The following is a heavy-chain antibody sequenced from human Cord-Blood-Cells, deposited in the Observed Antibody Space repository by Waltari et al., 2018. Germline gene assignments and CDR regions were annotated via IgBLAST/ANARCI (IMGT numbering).Heavy chain of an antibody. CDR1: GYTLTELS. CDR3: ATDILYVTGTTDY. D-gene: IGHD1-7*01. J-gene: IGHJ4*02. Sequence: QVQLVQSGAEVKKPGASVKVSCKVSGYTLTELSMHWVRQAPGKGLEWMGGFDPEDGETIYAQKFQGRVTITEDTSTDTAYMELSSLRSEDTAVYYCATDILYVTGTTDYWGQGTLVTVSS. V-gene: IGHV1-24*01. CDR2: FDPEDGET.